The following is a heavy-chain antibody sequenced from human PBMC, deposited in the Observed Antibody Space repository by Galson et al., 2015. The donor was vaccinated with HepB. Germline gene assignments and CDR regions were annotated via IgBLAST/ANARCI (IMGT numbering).Heavy chain of an antibody. D-gene: IGHD1-1*01. Sequence: SVKVSCKASGGTFSSYAISWVRQAPGQGLEWMGGIIPIFGTANYAQKFQGRVTITADESTSTAYMELSSLRSEDTAVYYCARWKEDYYGMDVWGQGTTVTVSS. CDR1: GGTFSSYA. J-gene: IGHJ6*02. CDR3: ARWKEDYYGMDV. CDR2: IIPIFGTA. V-gene: IGHV1-69*13.